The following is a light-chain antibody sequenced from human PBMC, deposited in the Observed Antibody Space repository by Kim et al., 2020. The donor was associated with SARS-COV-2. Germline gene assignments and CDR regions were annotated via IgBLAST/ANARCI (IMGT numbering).Light chain of an antibody. J-gene: IGKJ5*01. CDR3: QQYHNWTPIT. Sequence: PGERAAHCCKSNQNVGTKLAWYQQKTGQAPRLLIYDASTRASGIPDRFFGRGSGTEYTLIIGRLQSEDFALYYCQQYHNWTPITFGQGTRLEIK. CDR2: DAS. V-gene: IGKV3-15*01. CDR1: QNVGTK.